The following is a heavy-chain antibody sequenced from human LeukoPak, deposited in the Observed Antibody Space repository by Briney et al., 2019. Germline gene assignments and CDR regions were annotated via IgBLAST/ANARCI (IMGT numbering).Heavy chain of an antibody. J-gene: IGHJ4*02. CDR2: IYSGGST. Sequence: GGSLRLSCAASGFTVSSNYMSWVRQAPGKGLEWVSVIYSGGSTYYADSVKGRFTISRDNSKNTLYLQMNSLRAEDTAVYYCANIVATINYFDYWGQGTLVTVSS. CDR1: GFTVSSNY. D-gene: IGHD5-12*01. V-gene: IGHV3-53*01. CDR3: ANIVATINYFDY.